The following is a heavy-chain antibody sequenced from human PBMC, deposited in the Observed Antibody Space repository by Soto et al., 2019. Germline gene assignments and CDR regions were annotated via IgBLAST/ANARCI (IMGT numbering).Heavy chain of an antibody. CDR2: INHSGST. CDR1: GGSFSGYY. D-gene: IGHD3-10*01. J-gene: IGHJ5*02. CDR3: ARGRRQDYYGSGSPLRRNWFDP. Sequence: PSETLSLTCAVYGGSFSGYYWSWIRQPPGKGLEWIGEINHSGSTNYNPSLKSRVTISVDTSKNQFSLKLSSVTAADTAVYYCARGRRQDYYGSGSPLRRNWFDPWGQGTLVTVSS. V-gene: IGHV4-34*01.